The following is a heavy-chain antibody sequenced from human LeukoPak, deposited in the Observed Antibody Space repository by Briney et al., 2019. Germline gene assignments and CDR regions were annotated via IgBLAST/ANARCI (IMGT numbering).Heavy chain of an antibody. CDR3: ARASRVASPFDI. CDR1: GGSISSYY. CDR2: IYYSGST. V-gene: IGHV4-59*01. Sequence: SETLSLTCTVSGGSISSYYWSWIRQPPGKGLEWIGYIYYSGSTNYNPSLKSRVTISVDTSKNQFSLKLSSVTAADTAVYYYARASRVASPFDIWGQGTMVTVSS. D-gene: IGHD2-15*01. J-gene: IGHJ3*02.